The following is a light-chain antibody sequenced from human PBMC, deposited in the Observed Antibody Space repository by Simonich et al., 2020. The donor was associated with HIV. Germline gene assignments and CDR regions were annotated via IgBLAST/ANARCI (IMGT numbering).Light chain of an antibody. V-gene: IGKV3-15*01. CDR1: QTVNSN. Sequence: EIVMTQSPATLSVSPGERATLSCRASQTVNSNLAWYQQKPGQAPTLLIYGASTRATGVPARFSGSGSGTEFTLTISSLEPEDFAVYYCQQRSNWPPLTFGGGTKVEIK. J-gene: IGKJ4*01. CDR2: GAS. CDR3: QQRSNWPPLT.